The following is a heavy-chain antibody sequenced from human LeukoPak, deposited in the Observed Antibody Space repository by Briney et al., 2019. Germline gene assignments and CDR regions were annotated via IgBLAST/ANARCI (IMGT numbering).Heavy chain of an antibody. D-gene: IGHD3-10*01. CDR3: ARKENVYYYFDY. Sequence: SETLSLTCAVSGYSITSSSWWGWIRQPPGKGLAWIGYIYHSGTTYYNPSLQSRVTMSVDTSKNQFSLKLSSVTAVDTAVYYCARKENVYYYFDYWGQGTLVTVSS. CDR2: IYHSGTT. CDR1: GYSITSSSW. V-gene: IGHV4-28*01. J-gene: IGHJ4*02.